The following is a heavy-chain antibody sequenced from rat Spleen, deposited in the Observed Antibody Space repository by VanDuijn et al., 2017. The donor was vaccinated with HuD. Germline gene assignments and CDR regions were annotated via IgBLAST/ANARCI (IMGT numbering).Heavy chain of an antibody. CDR2: ISSGGGGT. D-gene: IGHD1-9*01. Sequence: EVQLVESGGGLVQPGRSLKLSCVASGFTFKNYWMTWIRQAPGKGLEWVASISSGGGGTYYAESVEGRFTISRDNVKSTLYLQMDSLRSEDTASYYCVRHGYTRYYFDYWGQGVMVTVSS. CDR3: VRHGYTRYYFDY. J-gene: IGHJ2*01. CDR1: GFTFKNYW. V-gene: IGHV5-31*01.